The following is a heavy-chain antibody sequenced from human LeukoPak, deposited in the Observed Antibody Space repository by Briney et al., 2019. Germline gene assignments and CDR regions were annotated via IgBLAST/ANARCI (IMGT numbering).Heavy chain of an antibody. CDR3: VRGMAVAGIYLY. D-gene: IGHD6-19*01. V-gene: IGHV1-18*04. Sequence: ASVKVSCKASGYTFTSYYMHWVRQAPGQGLEWMGLIGRYGDDRKYPAKVQGRVTMTKGTPTSTAYMELRSLTSDDTAVYYCVRGMAVAGIYLYWGKGTLVTVSS. CDR2: IGRYGDDR. J-gene: IGHJ4*01. CDR1: GYTFTSYY.